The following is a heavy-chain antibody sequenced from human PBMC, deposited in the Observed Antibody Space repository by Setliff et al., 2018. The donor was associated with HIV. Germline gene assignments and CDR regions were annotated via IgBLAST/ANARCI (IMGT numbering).Heavy chain of an antibody. CDR3: ARSVVVVTVEWFDP. V-gene: IGHV4-38-2*01. J-gene: IGHJ5*02. CDR2: IHYSGTA. Sequence: SETLSLTCAVSGYSISSGYYWSWIRQVPGKGLEWVGYIHYSGTANYNPSLKSRVTISVDTSKNQFSLKLSSVTAADTAVYYCARSVVVVTVEWFDPWGQGTLVTVSS. CDR1: GYSISSGYY. D-gene: IGHD2-21*02.